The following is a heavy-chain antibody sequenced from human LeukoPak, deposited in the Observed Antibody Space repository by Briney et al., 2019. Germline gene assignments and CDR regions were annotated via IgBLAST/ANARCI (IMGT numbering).Heavy chain of an antibody. CDR3: ARWDDSAWAFGN. CDR1: GGSISSSSYY. CDR2: IYHSGST. J-gene: IGHJ4*02. V-gene: IGHV4-39*07. Sequence: SETLSLTCTVSGGSISSSSYYWGWIRQPPGKGLEWIGSIYHSGSTYYNPSLKSRVTISVDTSKNQFSLKLSSVTAADTAVYYCARWDDSAWAFGNWGPGTLVTVSS. D-gene: IGHD6-19*01.